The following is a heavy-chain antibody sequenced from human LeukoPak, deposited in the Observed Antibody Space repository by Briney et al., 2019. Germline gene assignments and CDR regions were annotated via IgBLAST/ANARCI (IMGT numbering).Heavy chain of an antibody. CDR2: ISAYNGNT. CDR1: GYTFTSYG. Sequence: ASVKVSCKASGYTFTSYGISWVRQAPGQGLEWMGWISAYNGNTNYAQKLQGRVTMTTDTSTSTAYMELRSLRSDDTAVYYCARDVGMYYYDSSGYSVDYWDQGTLVTVSS. D-gene: IGHD3-22*01. J-gene: IGHJ4*02. CDR3: ARDVGMYYYDSSGYSVDY. V-gene: IGHV1-18*01.